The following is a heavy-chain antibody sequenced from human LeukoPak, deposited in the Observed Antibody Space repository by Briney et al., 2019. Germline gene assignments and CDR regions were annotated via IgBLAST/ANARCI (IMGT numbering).Heavy chain of an antibody. CDR1: GYTFTGYY. CDR3: ARGAPVRFDFSSGLMALFDP. Sequence: ASVKVSCKASGYTFTGYYMHWVRQAPGQGLEWMGWINPNSGGTNYAQKFQGRVTMTRDTSISTAYMELSRLRSDDTAVYFCARGAPVRFDFSSGLMALFDPWGQGTLVPVSS. V-gene: IGHV1-2*02. CDR2: INPNSGGT. J-gene: IGHJ5*02. D-gene: IGHD3-3*01.